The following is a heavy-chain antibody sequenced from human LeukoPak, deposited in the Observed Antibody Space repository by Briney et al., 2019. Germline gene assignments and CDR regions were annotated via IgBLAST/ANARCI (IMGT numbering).Heavy chain of an antibody. CDR1: GGTFSSYA. J-gene: IGHJ4*02. CDR2: IIPIFGTA. D-gene: IGHD5-18*01. Sequence: SVKVSCKASGGTFSSYAISWVRQAPGQGLEWMGGIIPIFGTANYAQKFQGRDTITADESTSTAYMELSSLRSEDTAVYYCARDGYSYGWQAFFDYWGQGTLVTVSS. V-gene: IGHV1-69*13. CDR3: ARDGYSYGWQAFFDY.